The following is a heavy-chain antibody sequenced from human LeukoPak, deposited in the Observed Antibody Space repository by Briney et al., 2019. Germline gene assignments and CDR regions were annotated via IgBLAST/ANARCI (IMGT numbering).Heavy chain of an antibody. J-gene: IGHJ3*02. V-gene: IGHV1-18*01. CDR1: GYTSTSYG. D-gene: IGHD2-21*02. CDR3: ARESCGGDCRDAFDI. CDR2: ISAYNGNT. Sequence: ASVKVSCKASGYTSTSYGISWVRQAPGQGLEWMGWISAYNGNTNYAQKFQGRVTMTRDTSTSTVYMELSSLRSEDTAVYYCARESCGGDCRDAFDIWGQGTMVTVSS.